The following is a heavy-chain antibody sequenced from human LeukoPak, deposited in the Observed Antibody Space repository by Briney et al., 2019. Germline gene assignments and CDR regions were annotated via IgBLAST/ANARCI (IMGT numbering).Heavy chain of an antibody. D-gene: IGHD2-2*02. V-gene: IGHV3-33*01. CDR1: GFTFSSYG. CDR2: IWYDGSNE. CDR3: ARDLACSSTSCYTGDAFDI. J-gene: IGHJ3*02. Sequence: GGSLRLSCAASGFTFSSYGMHWVRQAPGKGLEWVAVIWYDGSNEHYADSVKGRFTISRDNSKNSLYLQMNSLRAEDTAVYYCARDLACSSTSCYTGDAFDIWGQGTMVTVSS.